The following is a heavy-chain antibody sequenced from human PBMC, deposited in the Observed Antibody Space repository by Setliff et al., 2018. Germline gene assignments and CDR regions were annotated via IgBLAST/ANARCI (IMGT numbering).Heavy chain of an antibody. CDR2: LHTSGSI. Sequence: LSLTCTVSGGSISSGTYYWSWIRQPAGKGLEWIGRLHTSGSIDYNPSLKSRVTISVDTPKNQFSLKLSSVTAADTAVYYCARDTRVRDSSSVPSDTFDIWGRGTMVTVSS. D-gene: IGHD2-15*01. CDR1: GGSISSGTYY. V-gene: IGHV4-61*02. CDR3: ARDTRVRDSSSVPSDTFDI. J-gene: IGHJ3*02.